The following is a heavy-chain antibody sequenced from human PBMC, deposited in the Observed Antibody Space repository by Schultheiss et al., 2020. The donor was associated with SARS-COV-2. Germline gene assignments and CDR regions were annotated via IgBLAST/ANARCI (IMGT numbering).Heavy chain of an antibody. CDR3: ARAKYYYDSSGYYWDYYYYYGMDV. Sequence: SETLSLTCTVSGGSISSGSYYWSWIRQPPGKGLEWIGEINHSGSTNYNPSLKSRVTISLDTSKNQFSLKLNSVTAADTAVYYCARAKYYYDSSGYYWDYYYYYGMDVWGQGTTVTVSS. J-gene: IGHJ6*02. CDR2: INHSGST. CDR1: GGSISSGSYY. D-gene: IGHD3-22*01. V-gene: IGHV4-39*07.